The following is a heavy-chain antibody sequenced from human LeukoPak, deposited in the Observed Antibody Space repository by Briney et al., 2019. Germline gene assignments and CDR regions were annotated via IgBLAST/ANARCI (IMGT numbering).Heavy chain of an antibody. V-gene: IGHV3-48*04. CDR2: ISSRSRTI. Sequence: GGSLRLSCAASGFIFSSYDFNWVRQAPGKGLEWVSYISSRSRTIYYADSVKGRFTISRDNAQKSLYLQINSLRGDDTALYYCVRGTRAFDVWGQGTMVTVSS. CDR1: GFIFSSYD. J-gene: IGHJ3*01. CDR3: VRGTRAFDV.